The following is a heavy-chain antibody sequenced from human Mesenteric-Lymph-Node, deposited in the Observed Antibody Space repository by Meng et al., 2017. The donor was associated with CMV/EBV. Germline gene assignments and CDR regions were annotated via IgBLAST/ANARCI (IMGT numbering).Heavy chain of an antibody. Sequence: GSLRLSCSVSGGPFSSGTHFWAWIRQPPGKGLEWIGDFYYGGDTYYNPSLESRVTISADASKKQFSLKLTSVTAADTAVYFCGRHVSTGGPEGAFDIWGRGTMVTVSS. J-gene: IGHJ3*02. CDR1: GGPFSSGTHF. D-gene: IGHD3-16*01. V-gene: IGHV4-39*01. CDR2: FYYGGDT. CDR3: GRHVSTGGPEGAFDI.